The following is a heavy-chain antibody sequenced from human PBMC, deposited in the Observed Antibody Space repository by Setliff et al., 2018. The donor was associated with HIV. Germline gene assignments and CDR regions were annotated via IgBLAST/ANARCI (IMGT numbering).Heavy chain of an antibody. D-gene: IGHD3-16*01. V-gene: IGHV4-4*07. CDR3: ARDVPWGDYYYYMDV. CDR1: GGSISSYY. CDR2: IYTSGST. J-gene: IGHJ6*03. Sequence: SETLSLTCTVSGGSISSYYWSWIRQPAGKGPEWIGHIYTSGSTNYNPSLKSLVTMSVDTSKNQFSLKLSSVTAADAAVYYCARDVPWGDYYYYMDVWGKGTTVTVSS.